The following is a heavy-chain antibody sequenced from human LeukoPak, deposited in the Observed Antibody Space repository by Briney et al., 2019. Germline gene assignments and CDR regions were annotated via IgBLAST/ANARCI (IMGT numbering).Heavy chain of an antibody. Sequence: GGSLRLSCAASGFTFSSYAMSWIRQAPGKGLEWVSAISGSGGSTYYADSVKGRFTISRDNSKNTLYLRMNSLRAEDTAVYYCAKDLRGIAAAVAFDYWGQGTLVTDSS. J-gene: IGHJ4*02. CDR3: AKDLRGIAAAVAFDY. CDR2: ISGSGGST. V-gene: IGHV3-23*01. CDR1: GFTFSSYA. D-gene: IGHD6-13*01.